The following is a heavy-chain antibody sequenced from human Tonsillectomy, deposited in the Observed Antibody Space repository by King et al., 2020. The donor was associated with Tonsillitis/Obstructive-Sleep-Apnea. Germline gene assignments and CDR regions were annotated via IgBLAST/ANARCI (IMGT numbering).Heavy chain of an antibody. J-gene: IGHJ6*03. CDR3: ARVGCLTVTYYYYYMDV. CDR1: DYTFTSYG. Sequence: QLVQSGAEVKKPGASVKVSCKASDYTFTSYGITWVRQAPGQGLEWMGWISTYNDNTNYAHKLQDIVTMTTDTSTSTAYMELRSLRSDDTSVYYCARVGCLTVTYYYYYMDVWGKGTTVTVSS. V-gene: IGHV1-18*01. D-gene: IGHD1-7*01. CDR2: ISTYNDNT.